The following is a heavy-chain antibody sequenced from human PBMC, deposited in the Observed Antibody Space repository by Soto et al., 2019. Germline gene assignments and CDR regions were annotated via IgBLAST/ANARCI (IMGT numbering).Heavy chain of an antibody. CDR2: IIPISGTA. CDR3: ARSQGSSTSLEIYYYYYYGMDV. D-gene: IGHD2-2*01. J-gene: IGHJ6*02. CDR1: GGTFSSYA. Sequence: QVQLVQSGAEVKKPGSSVKVSCKASGGTFSSYAISWVRQAPGQGLEWMGGIIPISGTANYAQKFQGRVTITADESTNTAYMELSSLRSEDTAVYYCARSQGSSTSLEIYYYYYYGMDVWGQGTTVTASS. V-gene: IGHV1-69*01.